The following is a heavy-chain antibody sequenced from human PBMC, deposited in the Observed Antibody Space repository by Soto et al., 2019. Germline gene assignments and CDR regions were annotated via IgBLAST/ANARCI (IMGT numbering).Heavy chain of an antibody. CDR2: TYYRSKWYN. CDR1: GDSVSSNSAA. Sequence: PSQTLSLTCAISGDSVSSNSAAWNCISQSPSRGLEWLGRTYYRSKWYNDYAVSVKSRITINPDTSKNQFSLQLNSVTPEDTAVYYCAGGSYPYFDYWGQGTLVTVSS. V-gene: IGHV6-1*01. J-gene: IGHJ4*02. D-gene: IGHD3-16*02. CDR3: AGGSYPYFDY.